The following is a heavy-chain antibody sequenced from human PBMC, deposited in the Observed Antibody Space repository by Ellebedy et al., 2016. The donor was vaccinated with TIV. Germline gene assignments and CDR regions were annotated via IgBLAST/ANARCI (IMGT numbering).Heavy chain of an antibody. J-gene: IGHJ1*01. CDR3: ARGSTAIFHPAEDFQH. CDR1: GFTLSSYA. V-gene: IGHV3-30-3*01. Sequence: GESLKISCAASGFTLSSYAMHWVRQAPGEGLEWVAVISYDGGDKYYADSVKGRFTISRDNSKHTLDLQMNSLRDEDTAVYYCARGSTAIFHPAEDFQHWGQGTLVTASS. CDR2: ISYDGGDK. D-gene: IGHD5-18*01.